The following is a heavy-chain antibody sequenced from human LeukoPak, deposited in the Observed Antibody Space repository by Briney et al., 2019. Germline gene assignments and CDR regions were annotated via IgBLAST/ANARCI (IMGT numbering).Heavy chain of an antibody. CDR1: GFTFDNYA. CDR2: INWNSGNI. Sequence: HPGGSRRLSCAASGFTFDNYAMHWVRQAPGKGLEWVSGINWNSGNIGYADSVKGRFTISRDNAKNSLYLQMNSLRAEDTALYYCAKDSGDYGDYVGYFDYWGQGTLVTVSS. V-gene: IGHV3-9*01. CDR3: AKDSGDYGDYVGYFDY. D-gene: IGHD4-17*01. J-gene: IGHJ4*02.